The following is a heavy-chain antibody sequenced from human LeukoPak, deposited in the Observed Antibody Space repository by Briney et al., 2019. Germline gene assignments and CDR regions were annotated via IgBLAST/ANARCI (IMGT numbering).Heavy chain of an antibody. CDR1: GYTFTGYY. J-gene: IGHJ5*02. Sequence: GASVKVSCKASGYTFTGYYMHWVRQAPGQGLEWMGWINPNSGGTNYAQKFRGRVTMTRDTSISTAYMELSRLRSDDTAVYYCARDRVTIFGVLYNWFDPWGQGTLVTVSS. CDR2: INPNSGGT. V-gene: IGHV1-2*02. CDR3: ARDRVTIFGVLYNWFDP. D-gene: IGHD3-3*01.